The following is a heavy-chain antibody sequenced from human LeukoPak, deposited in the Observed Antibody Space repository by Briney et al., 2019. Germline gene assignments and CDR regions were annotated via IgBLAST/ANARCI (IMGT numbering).Heavy chain of an antibody. D-gene: IGHD5-12*01. CDR1: GGSISSYY. Sequence: PSETLSLTCTVSGGSISSYYWSWIRQPPGKGLEWIGYIYYSGSTNYNPSLKSRVTISVDTSKNQFSLKLSSVTAADTAVYYCARGGYPFFYGMDVWGQGTTVTVPS. J-gene: IGHJ6*02. CDR3: ARGGYPFFYGMDV. V-gene: IGHV4-59*01. CDR2: IYYSGST.